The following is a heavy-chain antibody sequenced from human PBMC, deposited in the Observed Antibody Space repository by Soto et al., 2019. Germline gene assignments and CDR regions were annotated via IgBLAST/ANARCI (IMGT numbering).Heavy chain of an antibody. CDR1: GFTFSSYA. CDR3: ARAGCDGGTCYTLVGLRYGMDV. V-gene: IGHV3-30-3*01. D-gene: IGHD2-15*01. J-gene: IGHJ6*02. CDR2: ISYDGNNK. Sequence: QVQLVESGGGVVQPGRSLRLSCAASGFTFSSYAMYWVRQAPGKGLKWVAVISYDGNNKHYADSVKGRFTIARDNSKNTLYLQMNSLRAEDTAVYYCARAGCDGGTCYTLVGLRYGMDVWGQGTTVTVSS.